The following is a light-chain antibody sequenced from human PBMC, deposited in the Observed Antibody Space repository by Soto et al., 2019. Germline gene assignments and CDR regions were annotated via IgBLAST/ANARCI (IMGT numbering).Light chain of an antibody. CDR3: QQYNNWIT. CDR1: QSISIN. V-gene: IGKV3-15*01. Sequence: EIVMTQSPATLSVSPGERAILSCRASQSISINLAWYQQKPGQAPRLLIYAASNRATGVPARFSGSWSGTEFTLTISSLQSEDFAVYYCQQYNNWITFGRGTRREIK. J-gene: IGKJ5*01. CDR2: AAS.